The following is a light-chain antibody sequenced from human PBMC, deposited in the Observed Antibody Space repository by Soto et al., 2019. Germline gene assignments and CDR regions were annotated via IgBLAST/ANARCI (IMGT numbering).Light chain of an antibody. J-gene: IGLJ1*01. CDR2: HVT. CDR3: CSLTTSHTYV. CDR1: SSDIGHYVY. Sequence: QSALTQPASVSGSPGQSITISCTGTSSDIGHYVYVSWYQQHPGKAPKLMIYHVTYRPSGVSNRYSGSKSGNSASLTISGLQADDEADYYCCSLTTSHTYVFGSGTKVTAL. V-gene: IGLV2-14*03.